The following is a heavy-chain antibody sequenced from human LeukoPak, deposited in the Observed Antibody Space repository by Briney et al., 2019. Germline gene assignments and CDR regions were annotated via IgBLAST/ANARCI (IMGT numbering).Heavy chain of an antibody. CDR1: GRSFSDYY. V-gene: IGHV4-34*01. J-gene: IGHJ6*03. CDR2: INHSGST. D-gene: IGHD4-17*01. Sequence: PSETLSLTCAVYGRSFSDYYWSWIRQPPGKGLEWIGEINHSGSTNYNPSLKSRVTISVDTSKNQFSLKASSVTAADTAVYYCARTQYYGGYYYYYYMDVWGKGTTVTVSS. CDR3: ARTQYYGGYYYYYYMDV.